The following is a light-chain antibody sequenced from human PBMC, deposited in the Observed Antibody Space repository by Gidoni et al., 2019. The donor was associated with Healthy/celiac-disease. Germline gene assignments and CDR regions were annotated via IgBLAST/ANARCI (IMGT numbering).Light chain of an antibody. CDR1: QSVSSY. V-gene: IGKV3-11*01. J-gene: IGKJ2*01. Sequence: EIALTQSPATLSLSPGERATITCMASQSVSSYLAWYQQKPGQAPRLLIYDASNRATGIPARFSGSGSGTDFTLTISSLEPEDFAVYYCQQRSNWLYTFGQGTKLEIK. CDR3: QQRSNWLYT. CDR2: DAS.